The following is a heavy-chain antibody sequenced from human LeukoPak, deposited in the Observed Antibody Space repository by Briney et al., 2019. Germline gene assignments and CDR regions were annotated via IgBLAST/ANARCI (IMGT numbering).Heavy chain of an antibody. CDR2: ISWNSGSI. D-gene: IGHD3-9*01. CDR3: AKDFQQRYYDILTGYYTADYYYGMDV. CDR1: GFTFDDYV. Sequence: SGGSLRLSCAASGFTFDDYVMHWVRQAPGKGLEWVSGISWNSGSIGYADSVKGRFTISRDNAKNSLYLQMNSLRAEDTALYYCAKDFQQRYYDILTGYYTADYYYGMDVWGQGTTVTVSS. V-gene: IGHV3-9*01. J-gene: IGHJ6*02.